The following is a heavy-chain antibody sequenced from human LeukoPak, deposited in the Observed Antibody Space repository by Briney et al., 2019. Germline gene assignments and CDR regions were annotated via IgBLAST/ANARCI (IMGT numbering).Heavy chain of an antibody. CDR1: GGSISSYY. V-gene: IGHV4-59*01. D-gene: IGHD3-10*01. CDR2: IYYSGST. Sequence: SETLSVTCTVSGGSISSYYWSWIRQPPGKGLEWIGYIYYSGSTNYNPSLKSRVTISVDTSKNQFSLKLSSVTAADTAVYYCARVMTWFAPYYYYYMDVWGKGTTVTISS. CDR3: ARVMTWFAPYYYYYMDV. J-gene: IGHJ6*03.